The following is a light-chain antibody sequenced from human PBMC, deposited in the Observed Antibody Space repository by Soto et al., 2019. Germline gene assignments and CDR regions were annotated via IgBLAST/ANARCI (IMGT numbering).Light chain of an antibody. V-gene: IGKV1-5*01. J-gene: IGKJ1*01. CDR2: DAS. CDR3: QQYTSYSQT. Sequence: DIDMTQTPSTLSASVGDRVTITCRVSQSISSWLAWYQQKPGKAPKLLIYDASSLESGVPSRFSGSGSGTEFTLTISSLQPDDFATYYCQQYTSYSQTSGQGTKVDI. CDR1: QSISSW.